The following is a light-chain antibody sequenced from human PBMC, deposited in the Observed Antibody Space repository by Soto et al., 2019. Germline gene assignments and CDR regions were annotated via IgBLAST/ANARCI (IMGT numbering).Light chain of an antibody. Sequence: EIVMTQSPATLSVSPGERATISCRASQSVSSNLAWYQHKPCQAPRILIYGSSTSATGIPARFSGCGSRTVFTLTISILQSDDSGVYYCHQYNDWPPWTFGQGTKVEI. CDR3: HQYNDWPPWT. V-gene: IGKV3-15*01. CDR1: QSVSSN. CDR2: GSS. J-gene: IGKJ1*01.